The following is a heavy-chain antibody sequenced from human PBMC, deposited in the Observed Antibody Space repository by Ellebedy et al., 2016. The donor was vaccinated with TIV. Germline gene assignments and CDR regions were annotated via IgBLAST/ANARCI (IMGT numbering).Heavy chain of an antibody. J-gene: IGHJ5*02. CDR2: VSYGGNDE. CDR3: ARRGSYGDYSVQVNSWFDL. CDR1: GFTFSTYA. D-gene: IGHD4-17*01. V-gene: IGHV3-30*07. Sequence: GESLKISCAASGFTFSTYAMHWVRQAPGKGLEWVALVSYGGNDEYYADSVKGRFTISRDNAKNSMFLQMNSLRAEDTGMYYCARRGSYGDYSVQVNSWFDLWGQGTLVTVS.